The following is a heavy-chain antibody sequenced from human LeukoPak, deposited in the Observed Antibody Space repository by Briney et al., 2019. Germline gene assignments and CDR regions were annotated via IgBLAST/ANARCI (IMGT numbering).Heavy chain of an antibody. Sequence: HGASLQIYCKGSGYSLTSYWIGWVGPVPGKGLEGMGIIYPGDSDTRYSPSFQGQVTISADKSISTAYLQWSSLKASDTAMYYCARLKTYYYDSSAAGDAFDIWGQGKMVTVSS. CDR3: ARLKTYYYDSSAAGDAFDI. CDR2: IYPGDSDT. CDR1: GYSLTSYW. V-gene: IGHV5-51*01. J-gene: IGHJ3*02. D-gene: IGHD3-22*01.